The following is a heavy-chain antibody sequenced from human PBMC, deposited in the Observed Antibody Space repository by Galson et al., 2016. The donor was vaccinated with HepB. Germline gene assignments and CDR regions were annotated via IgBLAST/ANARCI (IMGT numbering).Heavy chain of an antibody. CDR3: ARFHYSSGWDGKGRASDY. J-gene: IGHJ4*02. CDR1: GYTFINYV. Sequence: SVKVSCKASGYTFINYVLSWVRQAPGQGLEWMGWISTYNGNTNYAQELQGRVTMTTDTSTSTAYMELRSLRSDDTAVYYCARFHYSSGWDGKGRASDYWGQGTLVTVSS. V-gene: IGHV1-18*01. CDR2: ISTYNGNT. D-gene: IGHD6-19*01.